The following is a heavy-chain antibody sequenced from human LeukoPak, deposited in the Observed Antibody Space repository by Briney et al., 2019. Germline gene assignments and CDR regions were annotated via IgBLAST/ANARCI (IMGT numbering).Heavy chain of an antibody. J-gene: IGHJ4*02. V-gene: IGHV4-34*01. Sequence: SSETLSLTCAVYGGSFSGYYWSWIRQPPGKGLEWIGEINHSGSTNYNPSLKSRVTISVDTSKNQFSLKLSSVTAADTAVYYCARSSRGFKSGSSDWGQGTLVTVSS. D-gene: IGHD1-26*01. CDR1: GGSFSGYY. CDR2: INHSGST. CDR3: ARSSRGFKSGSSD.